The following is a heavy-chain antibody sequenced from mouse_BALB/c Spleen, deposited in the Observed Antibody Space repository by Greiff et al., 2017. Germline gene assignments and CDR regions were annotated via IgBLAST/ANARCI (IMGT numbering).Heavy chain of an antibody. J-gene: IGHJ3*01. CDR2: ISYDGSN. CDR1: GYSITSGYY. D-gene: IGHD1-1*01. CDR3: ARDLTYGAY. V-gene: IGHV3-6*02. Sequence: DVKLVESGPGLVKPSQSLSLTCSVTGYSITSGYYWNWIRQFPGNKLEWMGYISYDGSNNYNPSLKNRISITRDTSKNQFFLKLNSVTTEDTATYYCARDLTYGAYWGQGTLVTVSA.